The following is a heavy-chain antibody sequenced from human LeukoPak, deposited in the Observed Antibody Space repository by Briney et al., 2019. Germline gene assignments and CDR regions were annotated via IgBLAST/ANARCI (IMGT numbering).Heavy chain of an antibody. V-gene: IGHV1-2*02. CDR3: ARDPTTVTTLYYFDY. Sequence: ASVKVSCKASGYTFTGYYMHWVRQAPGQGLEWMGWINPNSGGTNYAQKFQGRVTMTRGTSISTAYMELSRLRSDDTAVYYCARDPTTVTTLYYFDYWGQGTLVTVSS. D-gene: IGHD4-17*01. CDR2: INPNSGGT. CDR1: GYTFTGYY. J-gene: IGHJ4*02.